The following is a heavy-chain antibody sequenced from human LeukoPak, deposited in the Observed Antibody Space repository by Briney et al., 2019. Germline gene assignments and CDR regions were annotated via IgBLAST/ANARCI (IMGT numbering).Heavy chain of an antibody. J-gene: IGHJ4*02. CDR3: ATPTYSAYASTAVDS. V-gene: IGHV1-2*02. D-gene: IGHD5-12*01. CDR1: GYTFTGYY. Sequence: ASVKVFCKASGYTFTGYYLHWVRQAPGQGLEWMGWINPNTGGTNYAQKFQGRVTMTRDTSITTAYMELTRLRSDDTAVYYCATPTYSAYASTAVDSWGQGTLVTVSS. CDR2: INPNTGGT.